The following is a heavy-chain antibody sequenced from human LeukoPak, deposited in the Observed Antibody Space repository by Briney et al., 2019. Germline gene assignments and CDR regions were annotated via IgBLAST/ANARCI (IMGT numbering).Heavy chain of an antibody. CDR1: GFTFSSYD. J-gene: IGHJ4*02. Sequence: GGSLRLSCAASGFTFSSYDMSWVRQAPGKGLEWVANIKQDGSEKYYVDSVKGRFTISRDNAKNSLYLQMNSLRAEDTAVYYCARGYGSGSYYFDYWGQGTLVTVSS. CDR3: ARGYGSGSYYFDY. D-gene: IGHD3-10*01. CDR2: IKQDGSEK. V-gene: IGHV3-7*01.